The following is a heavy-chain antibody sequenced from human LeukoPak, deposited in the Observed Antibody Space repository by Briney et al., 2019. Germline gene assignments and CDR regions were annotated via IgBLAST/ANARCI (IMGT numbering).Heavy chain of an antibody. CDR1: GGSISSGGYS. CDR2: IYHSGST. V-gene: IGHV4-30-2*01. CDR3: ASRRDGYNYYLDY. D-gene: IGHD5-24*01. J-gene: IGHJ4*02. Sequence: PSETLSLTCAVSGGSISSGGYSWSWIRQPPGKGLEWIGYIYHSGSTYYNPSLKSRVTISVDRSKNQFSLKLSSVTAADTAVYYCASRRDGYNYYLDYWGQGTLVTVSS.